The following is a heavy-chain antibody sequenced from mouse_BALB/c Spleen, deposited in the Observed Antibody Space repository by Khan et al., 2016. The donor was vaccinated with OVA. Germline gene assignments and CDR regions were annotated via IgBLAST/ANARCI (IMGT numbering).Heavy chain of an antibody. CDR3: ARIKA. CDR1: GFNIKDTY. J-gene: IGHJ2*01. V-gene: IGHV14-3*02. CDR2: IDPANGNT. Sequence: EVQLQESGAELVKPGASVKLSCTASGFNIKDTYMHWVKQRPEQGLEWIGRIDPANGNTKYDPKFQGKATIKADTSSNTAYLQRSSRTSEDTAVYYCARIKAWGQGTTLTVSS. D-gene: IGHD1-3*01.